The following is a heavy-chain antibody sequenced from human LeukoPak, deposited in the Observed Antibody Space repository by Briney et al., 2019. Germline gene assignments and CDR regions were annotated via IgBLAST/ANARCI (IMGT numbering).Heavy chain of an antibody. D-gene: IGHD1-1*01. V-gene: IGHV4-30-2*01. CDR1: GGSISSGGYS. Sequence: SQTLSLTCAFSGGSISSGGYSWSWIRQPPGKGLEWIGYIYHSGSTYYNPSLKSRVTISVDRSKNQFSLKLSSVTAADTAVYYCARGVFKTGTTPPYYFDYWGQGTLVTVSS. CDR2: IYHSGST. J-gene: IGHJ4*02. CDR3: ARGVFKTGTTPPYYFDY.